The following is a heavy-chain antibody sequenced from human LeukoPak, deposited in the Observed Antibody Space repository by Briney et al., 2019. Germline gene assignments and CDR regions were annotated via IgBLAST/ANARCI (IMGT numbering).Heavy chain of an antibody. V-gene: IGHV3-7*01. D-gene: IGHD1-1*01. CDR1: GFTFSTFW. J-gene: IGHJ4*02. Sequence: LPGGSLRLSCAASGFTFSTFWMSWVRQAPGKGLEWVANINQDGSEKYYVDSMKGRFTASRDNAKNSLFLQMDSLRAEDTAVYYCARGGTFVSDYWGQGTLVTVSS. CDR2: INQDGSEK. CDR3: ARGGTFVSDY.